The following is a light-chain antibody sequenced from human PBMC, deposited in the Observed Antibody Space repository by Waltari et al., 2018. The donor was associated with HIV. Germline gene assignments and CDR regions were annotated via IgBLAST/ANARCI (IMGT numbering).Light chain of an antibody. J-gene: IGLJ2*01. CDR1: SSDVGGYNY. V-gene: IGLV2-14*01. CDR3: SSYTNSNTLV. Sequence: QSALTQPASVSGSPGQSITISCTGNSSDVGGYNYVSWYQQHPGKAPKLMIYEVSNRPSGISNLFSGSNSCNTASLTISGLQAEDEADYYCSSYTNSNTLVFGGGTKVTVL. CDR2: EVS.